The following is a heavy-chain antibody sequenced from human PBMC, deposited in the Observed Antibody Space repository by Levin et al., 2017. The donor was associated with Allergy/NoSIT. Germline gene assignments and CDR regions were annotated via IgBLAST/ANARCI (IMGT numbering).Heavy chain of an antibody. CDR3: TRGLATIIDS. CDR2: IYYTGIT. CDR1: SGSISTGGHY. Sequence: SETLSLTCTVPSGSISTGGHYWGWVRQHTGKGLEWIGYIYYTGITSYNPALKSRVTISVDTSQNQFSLKLTSLTDADTAVYYCTRGLATIIDSWGRGTLVTVSS. V-gene: IGHV4-31*03. J-gene: IGHJ4*02. D-gene: IGHD5-24*01.